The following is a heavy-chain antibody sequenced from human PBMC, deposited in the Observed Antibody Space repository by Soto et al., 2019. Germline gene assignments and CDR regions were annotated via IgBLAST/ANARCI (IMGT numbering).Heavy chain of an antibody. Sequence: QVQLQESGPGLVKPSQTLALTCTVSGGSISSGGYSWSWIRQHPGKGMEWIGYIHYSGSTYYKPSLKSRVTLTGETSKTQDSPKLSSVPAADTAVYYCARSFFVAAAGPGESWGKGTLVTVSS. D-gene: IGHD6-13*01. CDR3: ARSFFVAAAGPGES. J-gene: IGHJ5*02. CDR1: GGSISSGGYS. V-gene: IGHV4-31*03. CDR2: IHYSGST.